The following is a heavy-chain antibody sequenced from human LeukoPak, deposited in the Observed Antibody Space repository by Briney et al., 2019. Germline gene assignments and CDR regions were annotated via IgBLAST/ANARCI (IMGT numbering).Heavy chain of an antibody. J-gene: IGHJ4*02. D-gene: IGHD3-22*01. CDR1: GGSISSSSYY. V-gene: IGHV4-39*01. CDR2: IYYSGST. Sequence: SETLSLTCTVSGGSISSSSYYWGWIRQPPGKGLEWIGSIYYSGSTYYNPSLKSRVTISVDTSKNQFSLKLSSVTAADTAVYYCARQRRIQLWLNYYDSSGQVDYWGQGTLVTVSS. CDR3: ARQRRIQLWLNYYDSSGQVDY.